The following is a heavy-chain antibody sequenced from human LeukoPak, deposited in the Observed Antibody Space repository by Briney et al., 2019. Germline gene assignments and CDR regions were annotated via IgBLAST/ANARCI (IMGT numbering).Heavy chain of an antibody. J-gene: IGHJ4*02. Sequence: GGSLRLSCAASGFTFSSYAMSWVRQAPGKGLEWVSAISGSGGSTYYADSVKGRFTISRDNSKNTLYLQMNSLRDEDTAVYYCARGFYDSSGYYLHLIDYWGQGTLVTVSS. V-gene: IGHV3-23*01. CDR2: ISGSGGST. CDR1: GFTFSSYA. CDR3: ARGFYDSSGYYLHLIDY. D-gene: IGHD3-22*01.